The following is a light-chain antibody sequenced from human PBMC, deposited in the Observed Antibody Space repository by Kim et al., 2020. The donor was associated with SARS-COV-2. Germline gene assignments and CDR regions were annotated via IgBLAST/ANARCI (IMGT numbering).Light chain of an antibody. CDR3: QQYNSAPWT. V-gene: IGKV1-27*01. CDR2: SAS. CDR1: QGIVNY. Sequence: ASVGDRVTITCRASQGIVNYLTWYQQKAGDVPKVLIYSASTLQSGVPSRFSGSGSGTDFSLTITSLQPEDVATYYCQQYNSAPWTFGQGTKVEIK. J-gene: IGKJ1*01.